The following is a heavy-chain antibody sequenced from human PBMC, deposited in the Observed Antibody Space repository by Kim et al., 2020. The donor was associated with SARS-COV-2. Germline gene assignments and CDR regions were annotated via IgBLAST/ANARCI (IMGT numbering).Heavy chain of an antibody. CDR1: GYTFSRYA. J-gene: IGHJ4*02. CDR3: AVEVGLACSGGSCSLYYFDS. D-gene: IGHD2-15*01. Sequence: ASVKVSCKASGYTFSRYAMNWVRQAPGQGLEWMGRINTNTGNPTYAQGFTGRFVFSLDTSISTAYIQISSLKAEDTAVYYCAVEVGLACSGGSCSLYYFDSWGQGTLVTVSS. CDR2: INTNTGNP. V-gene: IGHV7-4-1*02.